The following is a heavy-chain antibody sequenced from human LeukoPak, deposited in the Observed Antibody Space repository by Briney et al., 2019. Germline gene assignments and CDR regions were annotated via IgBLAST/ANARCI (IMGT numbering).Heavy chain of an antibody. CDR3: ARGTYYSSSGSYYNLDQ. V-gene: IGHV4-31*03. CDR2: IVYSGST. J-gene: IGHJ4*02. Sequence: KPSDTLSLTCTVSGGSISSSSYCWTWIRQHPGKGLEWLGYIVYSGSTYYNPSLKGRFNISLATSKNQLSLKLSSVTVADTAVYYCARGTYYSSSGSYYNLDQWGQGTLVTVSS. CDR1: GGSISSSSYC. D-gene: IGHD3-10*01.